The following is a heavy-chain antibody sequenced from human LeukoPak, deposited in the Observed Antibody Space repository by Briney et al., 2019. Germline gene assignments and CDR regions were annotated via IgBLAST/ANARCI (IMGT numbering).Heavy chain of an antibody. D-gene: IGHD6-13*01. Sequence: SETLSLTCTVSGGSISSSSYYWGWIRQPPGKGLEWIGSIYYSGSTYYNPSLKSRVTISVDTSKNQFSLKLSSVTAADTAVYYCARGPFWQQLVVGAFDIWGQGTMVTVSS. J-gene: IGHJ3*02. CDR3: ARGPFWQQLVVGAFDI. V-gene: IGHV4-39*07. CDR1: GGSISSSSYY. CDR2: IYYSGST.